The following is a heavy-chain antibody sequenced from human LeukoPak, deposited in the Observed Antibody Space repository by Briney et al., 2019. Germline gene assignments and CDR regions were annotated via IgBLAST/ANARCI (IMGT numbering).Heavy chain of an antibody. D-gene: IGHD1-7*01. CDR3: ARDQTGTTSGYYYYYMDV. CDR1: GFTFSSYG. J-gene: IGHJ6*03. Sequence: PGGSLRLSCAASGFTFSSYGMHWVRQAPGKGLEWVAFIRYDGTNKYYADSVKGRFTISRDNSKNTLYLQMNSLRSDDTAVYYCARDQTGTTSGYYYYYMDVWGKGTTVTVSS. CDR2: IRYDGTNK. V-gene: IGHV3-30*02.